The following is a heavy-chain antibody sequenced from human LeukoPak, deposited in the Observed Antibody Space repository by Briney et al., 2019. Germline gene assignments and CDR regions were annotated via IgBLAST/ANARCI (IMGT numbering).Heavy chain of an antibody. D-gene: IGHD3-22*01. CDR1: GFTFSSYA. CDR2: ISGSGGST. Sequence: GGSLRLSCAASGFTFSSYAMSWVRQAPGKGLEWVSAISGSGGSTYYADSVKGRFTISRDNSKNTLYLQMNSLRAEDTAVYYCAKVPLYYYDSSGSLFDYWGQGTLVTVSS. V-gene: IGHV3-23*01. J-gene: IGHJ4*02. CDR3: AKVPLYYYDSSGSLFDY.